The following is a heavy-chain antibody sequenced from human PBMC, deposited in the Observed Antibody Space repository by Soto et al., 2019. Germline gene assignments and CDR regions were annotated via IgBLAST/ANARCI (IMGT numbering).Heavy chain of an antibody. CDR3: SIVTAYGMDV. V-gene: IGHV1-69*01. Sequence: VQLEQSGAEVKKPGPSLKVSCKATGGTFNKYAISWVRQAPGQGLEWMAGIIPVYGTPNYAQRFQDRVTIIADESTTTAYMEVNSLTSEDTAIYYCSIVTAYGMDVWGSGTTVIVSS. CDR1: GGTFNKYA. CDR2: IIPVYGTP. J-gene: IGHJ6*04. D-gene: IGHD2-15*01.